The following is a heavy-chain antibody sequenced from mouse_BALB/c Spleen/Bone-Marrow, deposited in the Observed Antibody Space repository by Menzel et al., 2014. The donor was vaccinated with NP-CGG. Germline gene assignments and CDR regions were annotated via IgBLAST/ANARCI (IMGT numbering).Heavy chain of an antibody. Sequence: VQLQQSGAELVKPGASVKLSCTASGFNIKDTYMHWVRQRPEQGLEWIGRIDPANGNTKYDPKFQGEATITADTSSNTAYLQLSSLTSEDTAVYYCATYYRYDRRFAYWGQGTLATVSA. CDR2: IDPANGNT. CDR1: GFNIKDTY. J-gene: IGHJ3*01. CDR3: ATYYRYDRRFAY. V-gene: IGHV14-3*02. D-gene: IGHD2-14*01.